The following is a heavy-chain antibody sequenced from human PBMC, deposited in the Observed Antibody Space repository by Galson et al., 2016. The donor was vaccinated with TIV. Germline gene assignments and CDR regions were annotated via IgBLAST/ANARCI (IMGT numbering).Heavy chain of an antibody. CDR3: ARDRVIDAYYYHYTYGLDV. D-gene: IGHD2-21*01. Sequence: SLRLSCASSGLAVGKNYMTWVRQAPGKGLEWVALISDSGKTSYSESVRGRFTISRDNSRNTLYLQTSGLIAEDTAVYYCARDRVIDAYYYHYTYGLDVWGLGTTVTVSS. J-gene: IGHJ6*02. V-gene: IGHV3-66*03. CDR1: GLAVGKNY. CDR2: ISDSGKT.